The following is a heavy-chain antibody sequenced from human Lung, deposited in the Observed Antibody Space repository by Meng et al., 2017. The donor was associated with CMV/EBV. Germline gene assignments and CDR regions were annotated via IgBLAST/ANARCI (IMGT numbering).Heavy chain of an antibody. Sequence: GGSLRLSXDASGFTFSSYPMNWVRRAPGKGLEWVSTISPSGGTIYYADSVKGRFTVSRDNYKNTLYLEMTSLRAEDTAIYYCAKAPSRFLTLLILGRGWGQGTLVTVSS. CDR2: ISPSGGTI. V-gene: IGHV3-23*01. CDR1: GFTFSSYP. D-gene: IGHD3-3*01. J-gene: IGHJ4*02. CDR3: AKAPSRFLTLLILGRG.